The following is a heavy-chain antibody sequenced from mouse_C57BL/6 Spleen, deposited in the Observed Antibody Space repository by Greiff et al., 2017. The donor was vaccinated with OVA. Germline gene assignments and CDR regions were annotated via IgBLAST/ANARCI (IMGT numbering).Heavy chain of an antibody. CDR1: GYSITSGYY. V-gene: IGHV3-6*01. D-gene: IGHD1-1*01. J-gene: IGHJ1*03. Sequence: DVQLQESGPGLVKPSQSLSLTCSVTGYSITSGYYWNWIRQFPGNKLEWMGYISYDGSNNYNPSLKNRISITRDTSKNQFFLKLNSVTTEDTATYYCARSDDYYGSSHWYFDVWGTGTTVTVSS. CDR3: ARSDDYYGSSHWYFDV. CDR2: ISYDGSN.